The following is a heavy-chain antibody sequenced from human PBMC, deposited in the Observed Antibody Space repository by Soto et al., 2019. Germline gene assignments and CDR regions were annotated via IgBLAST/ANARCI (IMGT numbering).Heavy chain of an antibody. Sequence: QVHLVESGGGVVQPGRSLRLSCAASGFTFSSYAMHWVRQAPGKGLEWVALISHDGSKNYYADSVKGRFTISRDNSKNMVYLQIDSLRVDDTAVYYCARDRSMVVVVPGYWGQGTLVTVSS. CDR1: GFTFSSYA. CDR3: ARDRSMVVVVPGY. D-gene: IGHD2-2*01. V-gene: IGHV3-30-3*01. J-gene: IGHJ4*02. CDR2: ISHDGSKN.